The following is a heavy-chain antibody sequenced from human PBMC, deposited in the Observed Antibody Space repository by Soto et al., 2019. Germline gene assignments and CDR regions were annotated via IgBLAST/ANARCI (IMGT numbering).Heavy chain of an antibody. CDR2: ISDSGGST. CDR1: GFTFSSYA. D-gene: IGHD3-3*01. Sequence: LRLSCAASGFTFSSYAMSWVRQAPGKGLDWVSTISDSGGSTYYTDSVKGRFTISRDNSKSTLYLQVNALRTEDTAMYYCAKGGFLEWAAYYFDYWGQGTPVTVSS. J-gene: IGHJ4*02. V-gene: IGHV3-23*01. CDR3: AKGGFLEWAAYYFDY.